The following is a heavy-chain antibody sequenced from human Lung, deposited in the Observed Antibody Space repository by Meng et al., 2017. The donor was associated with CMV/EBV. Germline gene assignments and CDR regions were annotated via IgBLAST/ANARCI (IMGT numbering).Heavy chain of an antibody. CDR1: GYTFSSYG. CDR2: IHPHRGDT. CDR3: ARDNNWGPDY. V-gene: IGHV1-2*02. D-gene: IGHD7-27*01. J-gene: IGHJ4*02. Sequence: ASVKVSCKASGYTFSSYGINWVRQAPGQGLEWMGWIHPHRGDTNYAQQFQGRVTLTRDTSINTGYMELTRLTSDDTAVYYCARDNNWGPDYWGQGTLVTFSS.